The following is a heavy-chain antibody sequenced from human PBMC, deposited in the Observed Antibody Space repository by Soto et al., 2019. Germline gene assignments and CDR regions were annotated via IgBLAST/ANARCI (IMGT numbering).Heavy chain of an antibody. D-gene: IGHD3-22*01. CDR2: IIPIFGTA. Sequence: GASVKVSCKASGGTFSSYAISWVRQAPGQGLEWMGGIIPIFGTANYAQKFQGRVTITADESASTAYMELSSLRSEDTAVYYCARDEGYSDSTGYYDCWGQGTLVTVSS. V-gene: IGHV1-69*13. CDR1: GGTFSSYA. J-gene: IGHJ4*02. CDR3: ARDEGYSDSTGYYDC.